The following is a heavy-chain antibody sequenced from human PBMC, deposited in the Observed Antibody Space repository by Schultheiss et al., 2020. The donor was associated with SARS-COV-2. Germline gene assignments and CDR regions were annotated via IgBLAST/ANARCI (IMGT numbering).Heavy chain of an antibody. CDR3: ARSPQSYGMDV. Sequence: GESLKISCAASGFTFSSYGMHWVRQAPGKGLEWVAVISYDGSNKYYADSVKGRFTISRDNSKNTLYLQMNSLRAEDTAVYYCARSPQSYGMDVWGQGTTVTVSS. CDR1: GFTFSSYG. CDR2: ISYDGSNK. V-gene: IGHV3-30*03. J-gene: IGHJ6*02.